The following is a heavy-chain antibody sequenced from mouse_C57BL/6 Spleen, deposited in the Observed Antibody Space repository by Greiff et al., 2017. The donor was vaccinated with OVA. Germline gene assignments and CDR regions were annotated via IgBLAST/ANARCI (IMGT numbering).Heavy chain of an antibody. V-gene: IGHV1-63*01. J-gene: IGHJ2*01. CDR2: IYPGGGYT. D-gene: IGHD1-1*01. CDR1: GYTFTNYW. CDR3: ARGEYYDGLDY. Sequence: VQLQQSGAELVRPGTSVKMSCKASGYTFTNYWIGWAKQRPGHGLEWIGDIYPGGGYTNYDEKFKGKATLTADKSSSTAYMQFSSLTSEDSAIYYCARGEYYDGLDYWGQGTTLTVSS.